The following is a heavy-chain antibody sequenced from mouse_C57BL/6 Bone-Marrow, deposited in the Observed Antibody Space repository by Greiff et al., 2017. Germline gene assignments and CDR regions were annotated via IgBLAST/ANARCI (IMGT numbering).Heavy chain of an antibody. V-gene: IGHV1-50*01. Sequence: QVQLQQPGAELVKPGASVKLSCKASGYTFTSYWMQWVKQRPGQGLEWIGEIDPSDSYTNYNQKFKGKATLTVDTSSSTAYMQLSSLTSEDSAVYYCAHYYGSSFDYWGKGTTLTVSS. CDR3: AHYYGSSFDY. CDR1: GYTFTSYW. J-gene: IGHJ2*01. D-gene: IGHD1-1*01. CDR2: IDPSDSYT.